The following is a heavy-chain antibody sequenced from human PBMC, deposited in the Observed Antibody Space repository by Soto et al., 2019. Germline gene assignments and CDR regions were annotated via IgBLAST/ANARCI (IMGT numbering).Heavy chain of an antibody. Sequence: ASVKVSCKASGYTFTSYYMHWVRQAPGQGLEWMGIINPSGGSRSYAQKFQGRVTMTRDTSTSTVYMELSSLRSEDTAVYYCARKEDYCSSTSCYGYYYGMDVWGQGTTVTVSS. D-gene: IGHD2-2*01. CDR3: ARKEDYCSSTSCYGYYYGMDV. CDR1: GYTFTSYY. V-gene: IGHV1-46*01. CDR2: INPSGGSR. J-gene: IGHJ6*02.